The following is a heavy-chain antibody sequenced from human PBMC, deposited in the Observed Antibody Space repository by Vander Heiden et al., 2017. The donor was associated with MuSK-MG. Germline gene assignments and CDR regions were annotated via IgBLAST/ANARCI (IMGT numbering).Heavy chain of an antibody. CDR3: ARRKEDSMDV. CDR2: IWYDGRKK. J-gene: IGHJ6*02. Sequence: QVQLVESGGGVVQPGRSLRLSCAASGFTFSSYGMHWVRQAPGKGLEWVAVIWYDGRKKDDADSVKGRFTISRDNSKDTLYLKMNSLRAEDTAVYYCARRKEDSMDVWGQGTTVTVSS. V-gene: IGHV3-33*01. CDR1: GFTFSSYG.